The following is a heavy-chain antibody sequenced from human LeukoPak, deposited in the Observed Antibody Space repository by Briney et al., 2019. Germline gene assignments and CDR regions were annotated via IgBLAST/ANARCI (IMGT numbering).Heavy chain of an antibody. CDR2: ISSSGSTI. D-gene: IGHD5-24*01. V-gene: IGHV3-48*03. CDR1: GFTFSSYE. J-gene: IGHJ6*02. CDR3: ARDQGWLQFRDYYGMDV. Sequence: GSLRLSCASSGFTFSSYEMNWVRQAPGKGLEWVSYISSSGSTIYYADSVKGRFTISRDNAKNSLYLQMNSLRAEDTAVYYCARDQGWLQFRDYYGMDVWGQGTTVTVSS.